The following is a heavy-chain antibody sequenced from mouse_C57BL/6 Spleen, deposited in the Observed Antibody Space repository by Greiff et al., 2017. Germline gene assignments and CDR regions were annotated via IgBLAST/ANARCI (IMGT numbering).Heavy chain of an antibody. CDR3: ARLRGSSYHYAMDY. Sequence: EVQVVESGGGLVQPGGSLKLSCAASGFTFSDYYMYWVRQTPEKRLEWVAYISNGGGSTYYPDTVKGRFTISRDNAKNTLYLQMSRLKSEDTAMYYCARLRGSSYHYAMDYWGQGTSVTVSS. CDR1: GFTFSDYY. J-gene: IGHJ4*01. CDR2: ISNGGGST. D-gene: IGHD1-1*01. V-gene: IGHV5-12*01.